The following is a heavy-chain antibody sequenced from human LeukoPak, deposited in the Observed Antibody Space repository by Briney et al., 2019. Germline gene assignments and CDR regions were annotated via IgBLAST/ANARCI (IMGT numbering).Heavy chain of an antibody. CDR2: ISYSEST. CDR3: ARGGASSRYLDY. D-gene: IGHD6-13*01. Sequence: SETLSLTCTVSGGSISGDYWSWIRQPPGKGLEWIGWIGYISYSESTNYNPSLKSRVTLSVDTSKNQFSLKVRSVTAADTAVYYCARGGASSRYLDYWGQGTLVTVSS. J-gene: IGHJ4*02. CDR1: GGSISGDY. V-gene: IGHV4-59*01.